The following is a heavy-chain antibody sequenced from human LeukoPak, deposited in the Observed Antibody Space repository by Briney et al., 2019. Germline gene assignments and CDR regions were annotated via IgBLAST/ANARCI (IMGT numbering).Heavy chain of an antibody. CDR1: GYTFTSYY. CDR2: INPSGGST. Sequence: ASVKVSCKASGYTFTSYYIHWVRQAPGQGLEWMGLINPSGGSTSYPQKFQGRVTMTRDMSTSTVYMELSSLRSEDSAVYYCARQYYFDYWGQGTLVTVSS. CDR3: ARQYYFDY. V-gene: IGHV1-46*01. J-gene: IGHJ4*02.